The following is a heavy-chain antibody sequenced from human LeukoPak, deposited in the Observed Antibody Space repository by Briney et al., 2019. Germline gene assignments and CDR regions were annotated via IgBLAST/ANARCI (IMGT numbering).Heavy chain of an antibody. CDR3: AKLSSNWYFDS. CDR1: GGSFSGYY. D-gene: IGHD1-1*01. J-gene: IGHJ4*02. V-gene: IGHV4-34*01. Sequence: SETLSLTCAVYGGSFSGYYWSWIRQPPGKGLEWIGEINHSGSTNYNPSLKSRVTISVDTSKNQFSLKLSSVTAADTAVYYCAKLSSNWYFDSWGRGTLVTVSS. CDR2: INHSGST.